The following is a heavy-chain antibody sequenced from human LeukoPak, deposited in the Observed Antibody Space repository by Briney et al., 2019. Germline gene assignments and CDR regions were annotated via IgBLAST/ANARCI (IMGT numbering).Heavy chain of an antibody. D-gene: IGHD3-10*01. J-gene: IGHJ5*02. Sequence: SETLSLTCAVYGGSFSGYYWSWIPQPPGKGLEWFGEINHSGGTNYTPSVKSRVAISVDTSKNQFSLKRSSVTAADTGVYYCARGRITMVRGVIITERWFDPWGQGTLVTVSS. CDR3: ARGRITMVRGVIITERWFDP. CDR2: INHSGGT. CDR1: GGSFSGYY. V-gene: IGHV4-34*01.